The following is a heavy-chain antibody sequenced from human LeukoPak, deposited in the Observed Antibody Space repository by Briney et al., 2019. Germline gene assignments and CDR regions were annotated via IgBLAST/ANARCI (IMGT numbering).Heavy chain of an antibody. D-gene: IGHD4-17*01. Sequence: GGSLRLSCTTSKFNFNSYGMTWVRQAPGKGLEWVSSISGSGGSTQYAASAQGRFTISRDNSKNTLYLQMNSLRAEDTAVYYCAKDPNGDYIGTLDIWGQGTMVTVSS. J-gene: IGHJ3*02. CDR3: AKDPNGDYIGTLDI. CDR1: KFNFNSYG. V-gene: IGHV3-23*01. CDR2: ISGSGGST.